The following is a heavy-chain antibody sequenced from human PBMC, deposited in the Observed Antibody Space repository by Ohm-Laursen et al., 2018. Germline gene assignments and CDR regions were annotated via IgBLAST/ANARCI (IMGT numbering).Heavy chain of an antibody. V-gene: IGHV3-23*01. CDR1: GFTFSDFY. Sequence: SLRLSCAASGFTFSDFYMGWIRQAPGKGLEWVSAISSSGGSTYYADSVKGRFTIPRDNSKNTLYLQMNSLRAEDTAVYYCAKDLPTSTLRRPREPFDYWGQGTLVTVSS. D-gene: IGHD1-14*01. J-gene: IGHJ4*02. CDR2: ISSSGGST. CDR3: AKDLPTSTLRRPREPFDY.